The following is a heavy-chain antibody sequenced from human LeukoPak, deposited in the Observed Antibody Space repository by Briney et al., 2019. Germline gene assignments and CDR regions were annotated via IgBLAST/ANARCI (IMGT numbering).Heavy chain of an antibody. Sequence: PGGSLRLSCAASGFTFSSYAMHWVRQAPGKGLEWVAVISYDGSNKYYADSVKGRFTISRDNSKNTLYLQMNSLRAEDTAVYYCARDYYYDSSGRVDYWGQGTLVTVSS. D-gene: IGHD3-22*01. J-gene: IGHJ4*02. CDR1: GFTFSSYA. V-gene: IGHV3-30-3*01. CDR3: ARDYYYDSSGRVDY. CDR2: ISYDGSNK.